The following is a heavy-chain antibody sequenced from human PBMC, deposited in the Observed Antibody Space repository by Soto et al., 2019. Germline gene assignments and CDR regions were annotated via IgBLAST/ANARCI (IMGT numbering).Heavy chain of an antibody. CDR3: ARGDTFPVRENWFDP. CDR1: GGSISSGDYY. J-gene: IGHJ5*02. V-gene: IGHV4-30-4*01. CDR2: IYYSGST. Sequence: SETLSLTCTVSGGSISSGDYYWSWIRQPPGKGLEWIGYIYYSGSTYYNPSLKSRVTISVDTSKNQFSLKLSSVTAADTAVYYCARGDTFPVRENWFDPWGQGTLVTVSS. D-gene: IGHD3-9*01.